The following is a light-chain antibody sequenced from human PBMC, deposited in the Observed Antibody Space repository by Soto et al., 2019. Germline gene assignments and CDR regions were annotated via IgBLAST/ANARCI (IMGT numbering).Light chain of an antibody. CDR2: FDD. J-gene: IGLJ2*01. CDR1: NSNIGNNA. V-gene: IGLV1-36*01. Sequence: QSVLTQPPSVSEAPRQRVTISCSGSNSNIGNNAVNWYQQVPGKAPKLLIYFDDLLSSGVSDRFSGSKSGTSASLVISGLQSEDEADYHCSAWDDNLNVVLFGGGTKLTVL. CDR3: SAWDDNLNVVL.